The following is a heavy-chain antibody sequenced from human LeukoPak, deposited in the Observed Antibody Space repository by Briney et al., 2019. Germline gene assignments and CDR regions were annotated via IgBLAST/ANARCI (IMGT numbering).Heavy chain of an antibody. CDR1: CDSISSGGYS. Sequence: PSETLSLTCAVSCDSISSGGYSWRWIRQPPGKGLEWIGHIYYSGSAYSNPSLQSRVTISVDASKNQLSLKLNSVTAADTAVYYCARVTGYMIEDYFDYWGQGILVTVSS. D-gene: IGHD3-9*01. V-gene: IGHV4-30-4*07. J-gene: IGHJ4*02. CDR2: IYYSGSA. CDR3: ARVTGYMIEDYFDY.